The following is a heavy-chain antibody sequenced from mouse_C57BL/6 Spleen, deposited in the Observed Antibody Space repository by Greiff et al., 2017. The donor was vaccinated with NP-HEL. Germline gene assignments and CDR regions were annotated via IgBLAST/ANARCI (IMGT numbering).Heavy chain of an antibody. CDR2: ISDGGSYT. CDR1: GFTFSSYA. CDR3: ARETAQATSFDY. Sequence: EVRVVESGGGLVKPGGSLKLSCAASGFTFSSYAMSWVRQTPEKRLEWVATISDGGSYTYYPDNVKGRFTISRDNAKNNLYLQMSQLKSEDTAMYYCARETAQATSFDYWGQGTTLTVSS. V-gene: IGHV5-4*01. J-gene: IGHJ2*01. D-gene: IGHD3-2*02.